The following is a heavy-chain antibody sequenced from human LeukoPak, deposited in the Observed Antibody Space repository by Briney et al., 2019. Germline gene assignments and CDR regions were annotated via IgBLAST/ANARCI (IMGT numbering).Heavy chain of an antibody. Sequence: GSLSLSCAASGFTFSSYAMSWGRQAPGKGLEWVSAISGSGGSTYYADSVKGRFTISRDNSKNTLYLQMNSLRAEDTAVYYCARDWQQLVLLIWGQGTLVTVSS. V-gene: IGHV3-23*01. CDR3: ARDWQQLVLLI. CDR2: ISGSGGST. J-gene: IGHJ4*02. D-gene: IGHD6-13*01. CDR1: GFTFSSYA.